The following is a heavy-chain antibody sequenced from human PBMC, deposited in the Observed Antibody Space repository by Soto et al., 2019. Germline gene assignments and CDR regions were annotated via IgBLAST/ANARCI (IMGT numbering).Heavy chain of an antibody. J-gene: IGHJ3*02. CDR1: GGTFSSYA. CDR2: IIPIFGTA. V-gene: IGHV1-69*06. Sequence: QVQLVQSGAEVKKPGSSVKVSCKASGGTFSSYAISWVRQAPGQGLEWMGGIIPIFGTANYAQKFQGRVTITADKSTSTAYMELSSLRSEDTAVYYCAKLPWGFNYYDRSDYRATDNDAFDIWGQGTMVTVSS. CDR3: AKLPWGFNYYDRSDYRATDNDAFDI. D-gene: IGHD3-22*01.